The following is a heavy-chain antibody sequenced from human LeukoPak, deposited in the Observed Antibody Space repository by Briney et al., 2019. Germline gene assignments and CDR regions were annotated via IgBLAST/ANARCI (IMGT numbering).Heavy chain of an antibody. CDR1: GGSVSGYY. V-gene: IGHV4-34*01. CDR3: ARGVFSHWFDP. CDR2: INHSGST. J-gene: IGHJ5*02. Sequence: SETLSLTCAVYGGSVSGYYWSWIRQPPGKGLEWIGEINHSGSTNYNPSLKSRVTISVDTSKNQFSLKLSSVTAADTAVYYCARGVFSHWFDPWGQGTLVTVSS.